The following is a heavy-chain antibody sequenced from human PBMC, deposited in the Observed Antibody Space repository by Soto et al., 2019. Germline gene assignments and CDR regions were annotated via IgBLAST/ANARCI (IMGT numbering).Heavy chain of an antibody. J-gene: IGHJ3*02. D-gene: IGHD2-8*01. CDR1: GGSISSGGYY. Sequence: SETLSLTCTVSGGSISSGGYYWSWIRQHPGKGLEWIGYIYYSGSTYYNPSLKSRVTISVDTSKNQFSLKLSSVTAADTAVYYCARDRRYCTNGVCYTTAFDIWGQGTMVTV. CDR2: IYYSGST. V-gene: IGHV4-31*03. CDR3: ARDRRYCTNGVCYTTAFDI.